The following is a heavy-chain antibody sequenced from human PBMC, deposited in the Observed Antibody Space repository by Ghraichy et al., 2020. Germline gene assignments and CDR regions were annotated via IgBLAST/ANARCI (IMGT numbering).Heavy chain of an antibody. CDR1: GFTFSSYS. V-gene: IGHV3-21*01. D-gene: IGHD4-11*01. CDR2: ISSSSSYI. Sequence: GGSLRLSCEASGFTFSSYSMNWVRQAPGKGLEWVSSISSSSSYIYDAASVKGRFTISRDNAKNSLYLQMNSLRAEDTAVYYCARDEYRDGTGTPYYYGITVWGQGTTDTVSS. CDR3: ARDEYRDGTGTPYYYGITV. J-gene: IGHJ6*02.